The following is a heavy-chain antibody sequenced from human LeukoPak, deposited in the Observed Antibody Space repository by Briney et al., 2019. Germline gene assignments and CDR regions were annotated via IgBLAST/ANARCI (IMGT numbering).Heavy chain of an antibody. Sequence: SETLSLTCTFYGVSYSPGHWSWIRQPPGKGVEWIGVICDNGNTDYNPSLKSRVTISVDTSKRQFSLKLSSLAAADTAVYYCATGRDSYKTGHWGQGTLVTVSS. D-gene: IGHD5-24*01. CDR2: ICDNGNT. J-gene: IGHJ4*02. V-gene: IGHV4-59*03. CDR3: ATGRDSYKTGH. CDR1: GVSYSPGH.